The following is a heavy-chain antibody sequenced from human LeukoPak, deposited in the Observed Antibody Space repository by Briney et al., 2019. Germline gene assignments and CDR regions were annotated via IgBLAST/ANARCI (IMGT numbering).Heavy chain of an antibody. D-gene: IGHD5-24*01. CDR2: ISGSGGTT. J-gene: IGHJ4*02. CDR1: GFIFSTCA. V-gene: IGHV3-23*01. Sequence: GGSLRHSCTASGFIFSTCAMSWVRQAPGKGLEWVSAISGSGGTTYYADSVKGRFTISRDNSKNTLFLQMNSLRAEDTAVYYCARTFVSGDGYKVGYFDYWGQGTLVTVSS. CDR3: ARTFVSGDGYKVGYFDY.